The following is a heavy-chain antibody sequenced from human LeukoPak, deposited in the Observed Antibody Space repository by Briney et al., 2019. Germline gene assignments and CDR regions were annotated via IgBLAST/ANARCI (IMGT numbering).Heavy chain of an antibody. J-gene: IGHJ6*03. CDR2: ISSSGSTI. D-gene: IGHD6-13*01. CDR1: GFTFSSYE. Sequence: PGGSLRLSCAASGFTFSSYEMNWVRQAPGKGLEWVSYISSSGSTIYYADSVKGRFTISRDNAKNSLYLQMNSLRAEDTAVYYCARSSSWYQGEGRQTYYYYYMDVWGKGTTVTVSS. V-gene: IGHV3-48*03. CDR3: ARSSSWYQGEGRQTYYYYYMDV.